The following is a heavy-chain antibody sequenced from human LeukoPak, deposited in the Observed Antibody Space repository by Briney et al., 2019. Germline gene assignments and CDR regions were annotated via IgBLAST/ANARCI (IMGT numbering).Heavy chain of an antibody. CDR1: GYTFSKFG. J-gene: IGHJ3*02. CDR2: ISGNNDNP. V-gene: IGHV1-18*01. D-gene: IGHD4-23*01. CDR3: ARGDGGNPWDAFDI. Sequence: ASVKVPCKASGYTFSKFGIAWVRQAPGQGLEWMGWISGNNDNPQSAQDLQGRVTVTTDRSTSTAYMELRSLRHDDTAVYYCARGDGGNPWDAFDIWGQGTMVTVSS.